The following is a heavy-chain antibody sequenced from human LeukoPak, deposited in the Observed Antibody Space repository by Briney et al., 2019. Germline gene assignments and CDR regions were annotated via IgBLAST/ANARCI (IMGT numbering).Heavy chain of an antibody. J-gene: IGHJ4*02. Sequence: ASVKVSCEASGYTFTGYYIHWVRQAPGQGLEWMGRINPDSGDTIFAQRFQGRVTMTRDTSINTAYMEVNNLGPDDTAVYFCARDQGSLGISWYTAYWGQGTQVTVSS. V-gene: IGHV1-2*06. CDR2: INPDSGDT. CDR3: ARDQGSLGISWYTAY. CDR1: GYTFTGYY. D-gene: IGHD6-13*01.